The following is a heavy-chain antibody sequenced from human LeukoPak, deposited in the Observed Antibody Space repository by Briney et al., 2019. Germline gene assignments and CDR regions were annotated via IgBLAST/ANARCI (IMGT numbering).Heavy chain of an antibody. CDR2: VNHSGST. CDR3: ARRRRSWVPFKLEREEWGFDY. Sequence: SETLSLTCAVYGGSFSGYYWTWIRQPPGKGLEWIGEVNHSGSTNYNPSLKSRVTISVDTPKNQFSLKLSSVTAADTAVYYCARRRRSWVPFKLEREEWGFDYWGQGTLVTVSS. CDR1: GGSFSGYY. V-gene: IGHV4-34*01. D-gene: IGHD1-1*01. J-gene: IGHJ4*02.